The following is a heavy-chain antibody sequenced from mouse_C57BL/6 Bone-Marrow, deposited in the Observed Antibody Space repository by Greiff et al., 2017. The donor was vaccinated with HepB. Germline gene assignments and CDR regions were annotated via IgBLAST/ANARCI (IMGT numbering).Heavy chain of an antibody. CDR2: ISNGGGST. D-gene: IGHD2-3*01. CDR1: GFTFSDYY. Sequence: EVKLMESGGGLVQPGGSLKLSCAASGFTFSDYYMYWVRQTPEKRLEWVAYISNGGGSTYYPDTVKGRFTISRDNAKNTLYLQMSRLKSEDTAMYYCARHEGRWLLLFAYWGQGTLVTVSA. V-gene: IGHV5-12*01. J-gene: IGHJ3*01. CDR3: ARHEGRWLLLFAY.